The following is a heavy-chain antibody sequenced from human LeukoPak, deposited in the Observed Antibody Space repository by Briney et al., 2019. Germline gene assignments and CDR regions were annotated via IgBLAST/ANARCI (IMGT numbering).Heavy chain of an antibody. CDR1: GFTFASYS. CDR2: ITTSSSFT. Sequence: GGSLRLSCAASGFTFASYSMNWVRQAPGKGLEWVSYITTSSSFTFYADSVKGRFTISRDNAKNSLFLQMNSLRAEDTAVYFCARDLSPDYYDILTGYYFDFWGQGTLATVSS. V-gene: IGHV3-21*01. D-gene: IGHD3-9*01. CDR3: ARDLSPDYYDILTGYYFDF. J-gene: IGHJ4*02.